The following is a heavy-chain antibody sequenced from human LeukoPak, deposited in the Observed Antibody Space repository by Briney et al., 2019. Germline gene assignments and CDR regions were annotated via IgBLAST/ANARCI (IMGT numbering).Heavy chain of an antibody. J-gene: IGHJ4*02. Sequence: TSETLSLTCSVSDGSISSYCWSWIRQPPGKGLEWIGYIHSSGSTHYNPSLKSRVTTSLDTSKNQFSLKLSSVTAADTAVYYCARRGSYSDHWGQGTLVTVSS. D-gene: IGHD1-26*01. V-gene: IGHV4-4*09. CDR2: IHSSGST. CDR3: ARRGSYSDH. CDR1: DGSISSYC.